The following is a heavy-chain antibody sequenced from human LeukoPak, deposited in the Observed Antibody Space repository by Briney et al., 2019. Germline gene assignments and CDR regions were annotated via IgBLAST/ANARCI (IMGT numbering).Heavy chain of an antibody. D-gene: IGHD5-12*01. CDR3: ARQGGYDLSYFDY. CDR2: IYYSGST. Sequence: SETLSLTCTVSGGSISSYYWSWIRQPPGKGLEWIGYIYYSGSTNYNPSLKSRVTISVDTSKNQFSLKLSSVTAADTAVYYCARQGGYDLSYFDYWGQGTLVTVSS. J-gene: IGHJ4*02. CDR1: GGSISSYY. V-gene: IGHV4-59*08.